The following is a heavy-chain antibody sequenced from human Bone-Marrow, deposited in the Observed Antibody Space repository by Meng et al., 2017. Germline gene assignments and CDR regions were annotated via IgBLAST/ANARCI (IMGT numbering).Heavy chain of an antibody. J-gene: IGHJ4*02. V-gene: IGHV4-31*01. CDR2: IYYSGST. D-gene: IGHD6-13*01. CDR3: ARWAPSSRTFDY. Sequence: QGQLQESGPGLVKPSPTLFLTCTVSGGSISSGGYYWSWIRQHPGKGLEWIGYIYYSGSTYYNPSLKSLVTISVDTSKNQFSLKLSSVTAADTAVYYCARWAPSSRTFDYWGQRTLVTVSS. CDR1: GGSISSGGYY.